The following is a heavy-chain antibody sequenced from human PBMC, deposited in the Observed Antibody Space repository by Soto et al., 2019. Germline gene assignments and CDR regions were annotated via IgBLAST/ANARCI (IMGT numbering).Heavy chain of an antibody. D-gene: IGHD6-13*01. CDR1: GFTFSRHG. V-gene: IGHV3-23*01. CDR2: INPSGDST. Sequence: GGSLRLSCVASGFTFSRHGLSWVRQAPGKGLEWVSTINPSGDSTFYADSVKGRFTISRDNSKNTVYLQMNSLSVGDTAVYLCAKVDVSTAGSFDYWGQGALVTV. J-gene: IGHJ4*02. CDR3: AKVDVSTAGSFDY.